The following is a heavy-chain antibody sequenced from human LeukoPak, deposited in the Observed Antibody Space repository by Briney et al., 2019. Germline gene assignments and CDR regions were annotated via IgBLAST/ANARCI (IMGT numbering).Heavy chain of an antibody. CDR1: GYTFTGYY. J-gene: IGHJ4*01. CDR3: ARDFNYYGSGSFPDY. Sequence: ASVKVSCKASGYTFTGYYMHWVRQAPGQGLEWMGWINPNSGGTNYAQKFQGRVTMTRDTSISTAYMELSRLRSDDTAVYYCARDFNYYGSGSFPDYWGQGTLVT. V-gene: IGHV1-2*02. CDR2: INPNSGGT. D-gene: IGHD3-10*01.